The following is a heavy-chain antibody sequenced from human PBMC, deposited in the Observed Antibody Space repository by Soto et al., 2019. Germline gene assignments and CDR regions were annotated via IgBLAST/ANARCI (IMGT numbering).Heavy chain of an antibody. CDR3: TRRWGVGATNLDY. CDR1: GFSFSGSD. D-gene: IGHD1-26*01. J-gene: IGHJ4*02. Sequence: EVQLVESGGGLVQPGGSLKLSCVASGFSFSGSDVHWVRQAPGKGLEWVGRIRAKIYDYATAYAASLKGRVTVARDDSKNTAYLRMNSLKTEDTAVYYCTRRWGVGATNLDYWGQGTLVTVSS. V-gene: IGHV3-73*02. CDR2: IRAKIYDYAT.